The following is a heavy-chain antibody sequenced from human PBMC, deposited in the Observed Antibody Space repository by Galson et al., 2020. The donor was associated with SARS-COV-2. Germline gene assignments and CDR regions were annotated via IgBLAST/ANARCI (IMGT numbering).Heavy chain of an antibody. CDR1: GFTFSTYS. CDR2: ISSTSNYI. Sequence: GESLKISCAASGFTFSTYSMQWVRQAPGKGLEWVSSISSTSNYIYYVDSVKGRFTISRDNAKNSLYLQMNSLRAEDTALYYCASAGGEGWGQGTPVTVSS. D-gene: IGHD2-21*01. V-gene: IGHV3-21*01. CDR3: ASAGGEG. J-gene: IGHJ4*02.